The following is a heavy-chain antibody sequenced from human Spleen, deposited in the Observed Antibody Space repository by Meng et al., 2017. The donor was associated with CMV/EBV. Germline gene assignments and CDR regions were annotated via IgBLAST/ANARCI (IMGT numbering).Heavy chain of an antibody. CDR3: AHSVTQGGGFDY. CDR1: GFSLKTHGVG. Sequence: QITLTGSDPHLVKPTTTLTLTCTFSGFSLKTHGVGVGWIRRPPGKALEWLAVIYWNDDKRYSPSLKSRLTITKDTSKNQVVLTMTNMDPVDTATYYCAHSVTQGGGFDYWGQGTLVTVSS. J-gene: IGHJ4*02. D-gene: IGHD2-21*02. CDR2: IYWNDDK. V-gene: IGHV2-5*01.